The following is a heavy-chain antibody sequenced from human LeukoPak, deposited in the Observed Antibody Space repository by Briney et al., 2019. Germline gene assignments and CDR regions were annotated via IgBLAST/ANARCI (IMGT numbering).Heavy chain of an antibody. D-gene: IGHD3-16*01. Sequence: GGSLRLSCAASGFTFSSHAMSWVRQAPGKGLEWVSGISGSGSTTYYADSVKGRFTVSRDHSKNTLFLQMNSLRAEDTADYYCAKAPVGDWGVSDAWGQGTLVTVSS. CDR3: AKAPVGDWGVSDA. V-gene: IGHV3-23*01. CDR2: ISGSGSTT. CDR1: GFTFSSHA. J-gene: IGHJ5*02.